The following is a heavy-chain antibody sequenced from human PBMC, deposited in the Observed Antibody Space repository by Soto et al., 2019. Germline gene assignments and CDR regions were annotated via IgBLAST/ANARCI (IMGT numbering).Heavy chain of an antibody. Sequence: SETLSLTCTVSGGSISSNYWTWIRQPPGKGLEWIGYVYNSGSTNYSPSLKSRVTISEDTSKSQFSLKVNSMTAADTAVYYCARYRREAVAGYTLDNWGQGILVTVSS. V-gene: IGHV4-59*01. D-gene: IGHD6-13*01. J-gene: IGHJ4*02. CDR2: VYNSGST. CDR1: GGSISSNY. CDR3: ARYRREAVAGYTLDN.